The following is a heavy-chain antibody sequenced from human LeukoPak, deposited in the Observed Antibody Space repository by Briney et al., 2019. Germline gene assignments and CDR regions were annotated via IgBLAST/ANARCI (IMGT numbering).Heavy chain of an antibody. Sequence: SETLSLTCTVSGDSFTSVTDYWAWIRQPPGKGLEWIASGDYSGGTYFNPSLESRVAISADMSKNQISLKLTSVTGADTAVYYCAGERGEEYSSGWYKTNYFYNWGQGIRVTVSS. V-gene: IGHV4-39*07. CDR2: GDYSGGT. CDR3: AGERGEEYSSGWYKTNYFYN. D-gene: IGHD6-19*01. J-gene: IGHJ4*02. CDR1: GDSFTSVTDY.